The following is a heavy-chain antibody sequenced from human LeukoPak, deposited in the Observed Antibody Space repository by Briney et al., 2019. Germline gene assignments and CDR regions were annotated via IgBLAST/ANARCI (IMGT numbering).Heavy chain of an antibody. CDR3: ASDPSHVVPAPGPFDP. V-gene: IGHV1-69*02. CDR1: GGTFSSYT. D-gene: IGHD2-2*01. Sequence: ASVKVSCKASGGTFSSYTISWVRQAPGQGLEWMGRIIPILGIANYAQKFQGRVTITADKSTSTAYMELSSLSSEKTAVSSCASDPSHVVPAPGPFDPWGQGTLVTVSS. CDR2: IIPILGIA. J-gene: IGHJ5*02.